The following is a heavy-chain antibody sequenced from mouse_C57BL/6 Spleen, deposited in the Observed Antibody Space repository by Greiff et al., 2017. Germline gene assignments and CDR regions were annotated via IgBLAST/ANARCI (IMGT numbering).Heavy chain of an antibody. CDR1: GYTFTSYT. D-gene: IGHD1-1*01. V-gene: IGHV1-4*01. J-gene: IGHJ4*01. Sequence: VQLQQSGAELARPGASVKMSCKASGYTFTSYTMHWVKQRPGQGLEWIGYINPSSGYPKYNQKFKDKATLTADKSSSTAYMQLSSLTSEDSAVYYCARLGSSYYAMDYGGQGTSVTVSS. CDR3: ARLGSSYYAMDY. CDR2: INPSSGYP.